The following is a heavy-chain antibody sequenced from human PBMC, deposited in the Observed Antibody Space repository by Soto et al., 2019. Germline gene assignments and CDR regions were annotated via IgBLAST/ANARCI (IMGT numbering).Heavy chain of an antibody. Sequence: QVQLVESGGGVVQPGTSLRLSCVGSGFTFRSYVIHWVHQAPGKGLEWVALTSYDGSNKDYGDSVKGRFTISRDNSRNTVDLQMDSLRREDTALYYCARWGTTGGLDVWGQGTVVAVSS. V-gene: IGHV3-33*05. D-gene: IGHD3-16*01. CDR3: ARWGTTGGLDV. J-gene: IGHJ1*01. CDR1: GFTFRSYV. CDR2: TSYDGSNK.